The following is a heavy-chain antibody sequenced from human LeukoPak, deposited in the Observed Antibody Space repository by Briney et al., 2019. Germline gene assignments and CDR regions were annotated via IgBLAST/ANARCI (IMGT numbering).Heavy chain of an antibody. CDR1: GFIFSNYG. Sequence: GGSLRLSCAASGFIFSNYGMNWVRQAPGKGLEWVSGISGSGGSTYYADSVKGRFTISRDNSKNTLYLQMNSLRAEDTAVYYCAKVAYDFWSGLDYWGQGTLVTVSS. V-gene: IGHV3-23*01. CDR3: AKVAYDFWSGLDY. CDR2: ISGSGGST. J-gene: IGHJ4*02. D-gene: IGHD3-3*01.